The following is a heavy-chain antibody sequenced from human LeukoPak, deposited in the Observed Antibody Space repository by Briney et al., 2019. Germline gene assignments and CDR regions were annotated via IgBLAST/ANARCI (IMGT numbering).Heavy chain of an antibody. CDR2: IYHSGST. V-gene: IGHV4-4*02. D-gene: IGHD6-6*01. J-gene: IGHJ4*02. Sequence: GSLRLSCAASGFTFDDYGMSWVRQPPGKGLEWIGEIYHSGSTNYNPSLKSRVTISVDKSKNQFSLKLSSVTAADTAVYYCASIAARQGDYWGQGTLVTVSS. CDR3: ASIAARQGDY. CDR1: GFTFDDYG.